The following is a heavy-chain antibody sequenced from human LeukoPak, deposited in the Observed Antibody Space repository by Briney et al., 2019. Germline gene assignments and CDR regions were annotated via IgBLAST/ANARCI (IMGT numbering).Heavy chain of an antibody. D-gene: IGHD4/OR15-4a*01. J-gene: IGHJ5*02. CDR1: GFHFSSCA. Sequence: HTGGSLRLSCAASGFHFSSCAMHWVRQAPGKGLEWVAYIRYDGDNKRYADSVKGRFTVSRDNSKDTVYLQMNSVRREDTAMYYCTKGDDYGATTRLPKFNWFDPWGQGTLVLVSP. V-gene: IGHV3-30*02. CDR3: TKGDDYGATTRLPKFNWFDP. CDR2: IRYDGDNK.